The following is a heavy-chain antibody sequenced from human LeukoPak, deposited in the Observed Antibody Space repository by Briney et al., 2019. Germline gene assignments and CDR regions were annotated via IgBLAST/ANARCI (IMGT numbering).Heavy chain of an antibody. V-gene: IGHV3-30*18. CDR3: AKGFGSGYYYGDYFDY. CDR1: GFTFSCYG. CDR2: ISYDGSNK. D-gene: IGHD3-22*01. J-gene: IGHJ4*02. Sequence: GGSLRLSCAASGFTFSCYGMHWVRQAPGKGLEWVAVISYDGSNKYYADSVKGRFTISRDNSKNTLYLQMNSLRAEDTAVYYCAKGFGSGYYYGDYFDYWGQGTLVTVSS.